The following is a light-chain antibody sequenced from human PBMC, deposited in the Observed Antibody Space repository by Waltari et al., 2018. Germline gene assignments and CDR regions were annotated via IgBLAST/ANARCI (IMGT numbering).Light chain of an antibody. Sequence: SVLTQPPSAFGTPGQRVTISCSGSSSNIGINSVYWYQQLPGTAPKLLIYRNNQRPSGVPDRFSGSKSGTSASLAISGLRSEDEADYYCAAWDDSLSGRVFGGGTKLTVL. CDR3: AAWDDSLSGRV. CDR2: RNN. V-gene: IGLV1-47*01. J-gene: IGLJ2*01. CDR1: SSNIGINS.